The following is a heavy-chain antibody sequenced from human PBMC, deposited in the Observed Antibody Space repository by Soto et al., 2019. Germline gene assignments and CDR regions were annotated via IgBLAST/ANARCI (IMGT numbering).Heavy chain of an antibody. J-gene: IGHJ5*02. V-gene: IGHV4-4*07. Sequence: SETLSLTCTVSGASISGYYWSWIRKSAGKGLEWIGRIYATGTTDYNPSLKSRVMMSVDTSKKQFSLKLRAVTAADTAVYYCVRDGTKTLRDWFDPWGQGISVTVSS. CDR3: VRDGTKTLRDWFDP. CDR2: IYATGTT. CDR1: GASISGYY. D-gene: IGHD1-1*01.